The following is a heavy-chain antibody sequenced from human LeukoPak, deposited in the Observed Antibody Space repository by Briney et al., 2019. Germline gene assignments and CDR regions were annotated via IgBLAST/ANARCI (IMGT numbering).Heavy chain of an antibody. J-gene: IGHJ4*02. CDR1: GFTFSSYA. V-gene: IGHV3-23*01. D-gene: IGHD4-11*01. CDR3: ATKDPHYSNFIDY. CDR2: ISGSGGST. Sequence: GGSLRLSCAASGFTFSSYAMSWVRQAPVKGLEWVSAISGSGGSTYYADSVKGRFTISRDNSKNTLYLQMNSLRAEDTAVYYCATKDPHYSNFIDYWGQGTLVTVSS.